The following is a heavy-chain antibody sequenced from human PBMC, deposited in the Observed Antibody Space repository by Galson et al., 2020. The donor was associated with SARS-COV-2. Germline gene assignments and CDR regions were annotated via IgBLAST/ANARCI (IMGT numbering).Heavy chain of an antibody. D-gene: IGHD3-10*01. CDR3: ARRGTPGGSYSAWFDP. CDR1: GYSFSNYW. J-gene: IGHJ5*02. Sequence: GESLKISCEGSGYSFSNYWIAWVRQTPGKGLEWMRIIYPGDSDTRYSPSFQGQVPISADKSISTAYLQWSSLKASDTAMYYCARRGTPGGSYSAWFDPWGQGTLVTVSS. V-gene: IGHV5-51*01. CDR2: IYPGDSDT.